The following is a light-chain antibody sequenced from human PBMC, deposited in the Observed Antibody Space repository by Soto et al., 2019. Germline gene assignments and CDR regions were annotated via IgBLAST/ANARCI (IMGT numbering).Light chain of an antibody. J-gene: IGKJ4*01. CDR2: AAF. Sequence: DIQMTQSPSSLSASVGDRVTITCRASQSISSYLNWYQHKPGKAPKLLIYAAFNLQSGVPSRFSGSGSGTDFTLTISSLQPEDFVTYFCQQSFSTPLTFGGGTKVEIK. V-gene: IGKV1-39*01. CDR3: QQSFSTPLT. CDR1: QSISSY.